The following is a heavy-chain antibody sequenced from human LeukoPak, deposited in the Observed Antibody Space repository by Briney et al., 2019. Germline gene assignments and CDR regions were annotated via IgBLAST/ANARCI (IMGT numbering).Heavy chain of an antibody. Sequence: GGSLRLSCAASGFTFSNYGIHWVRQAPGKGLEWVAFIRYDGSNKYYADSVKGRFTISRDNSKNTLYLQMNSLRAEDTAVYYCAKGVGYGFDCWGQGTLVTVSS. CDR3: AKGVGYGFDC. J-gene: IGHJ4*02. V-gene: IGHV3-30*02. CDR2: IRYDGSNK. CDR1: GFTFSNYG. D-gene: IGHD5-12*01.